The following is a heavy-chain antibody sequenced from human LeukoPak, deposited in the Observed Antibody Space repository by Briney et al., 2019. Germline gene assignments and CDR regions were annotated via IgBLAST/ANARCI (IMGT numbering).Heavy chain of an antibody. J-gene: IGHJ3*02. D-gene: IGHD3-22*01. CDR1: GFTFSDYS. V-gene: IGHV3-7*03. Sequence: GGSLRLSCAASGFTFSDYSMNWVRQAPGKGLEWVANIKQDGSDKYYVCSVKGRFTISRDNSKNTLYLQVNSLRAEDTAVYYCAKPIVVVTAAFDIWGQGTMVTVSS. CDR3: AKPIVVVTAAFDI. CDR2: IKQDGSDK.